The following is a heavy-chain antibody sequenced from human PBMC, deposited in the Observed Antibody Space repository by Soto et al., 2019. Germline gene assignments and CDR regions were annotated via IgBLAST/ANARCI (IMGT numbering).Heavy chain of an antibody. CDR1: GGSISSYY. J-gene: IGHJ5*02. CDR2: IYYSGST. V-gene: IGHV4-59*01. D-gene: IGHD3-10*01. Sequence: ASETLSLTCTVSGGSISSYYWSWIRQPPGKGLEWIGYIYYSGSTNYNPSLKSRVTISVDTSKNQFSLKLSSVTAADTAVYYCARGEGYYGSGSYYNWFDPWGQGTLVTVSS. CDR3: ARGEGYYGSGSYYNWFDP.